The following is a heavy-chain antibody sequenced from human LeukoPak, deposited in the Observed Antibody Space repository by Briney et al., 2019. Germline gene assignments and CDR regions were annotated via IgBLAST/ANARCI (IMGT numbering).Heavy chain of an antibody. J-gene: IGHJ4*02. CDR1: GFTFSTYA. CDR3: TKTPGITADGPDY. Sequence: GGSLRLSCAASGFTFSTYAMTWVRQAPGKGLEWVSGISGGRGSTFFAYCAASVKGRFTISRDNSMNTLYLEMDSLRAEDTAVYYCTKTPGITADGPDYWGQGTLVTVSS. CDR2: ISGGRGSTFFA. V-gene: IGHV3-23*01. D-gene: IGHD6-13*01.